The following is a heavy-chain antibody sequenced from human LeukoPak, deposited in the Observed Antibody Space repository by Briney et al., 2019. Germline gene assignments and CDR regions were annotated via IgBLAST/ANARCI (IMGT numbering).Heavy chain of an antibody. CDR1: GFTFSNYD. CDR2: IRVNGGST. Sequence: PGGSLRLSCAASGFTFSNYDMNWVRQAPGKGLEWVSGIRVNGGSTYYADSVKGQFTISRDNSKNTLYLQMNSLRVDDTAVYYCAKGRADAYTFDYWGQGTLVTISS. D-gene: IGHD5-24*01. V-gene: IGHV3-23*01. J-gene: IGHJ4*02. CDR3: AKGRADAYTFDY.